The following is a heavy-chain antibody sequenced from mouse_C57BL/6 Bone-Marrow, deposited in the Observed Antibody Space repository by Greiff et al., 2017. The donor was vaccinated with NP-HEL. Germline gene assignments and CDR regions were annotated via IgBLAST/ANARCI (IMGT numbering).Heavy chain of an antibody. CDR2: FDPENGDT. CDR3: TSYLAWFAY. CDR1: GFNIKDDY. V-gene: IGHV14-4*01. D-gene: IGHD5-1*01. Sequence: VHVKQSGAELVRPGASVKLSCTASGFNIKDDYMHWVKQRPEQGLEWIGWFDPENGDTEYASKFQGKATITADTSSNTAYLQLSSLTSEDTAVYYCTSYLAWFAYWGQGTLVTVSA. J-gene: IGHJ3*01.